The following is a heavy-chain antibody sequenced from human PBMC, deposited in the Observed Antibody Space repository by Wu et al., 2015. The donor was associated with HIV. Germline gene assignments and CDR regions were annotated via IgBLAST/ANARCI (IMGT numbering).Heavy chain of an antibody. J-gene: IGHJ6*02. D-gene: IGHD2-15*01. CDR2: IASYNGNT. CDR3: AREVKGRTTATRFYAMDV. V-gene: IGHV1-18*04. CDR1: GYTFANYG. Sequence: QVQLMQSGTEVKNPGASVKVSCKASGYTFANYGVTWVRQAPGQELEWLGWIASYNGNTVYAQQFQGRVTLTTDISTNTAYMELRSLRPDDTAIYYCAREVKGRTTATRFYAMDVVGPGDHGHRLL.